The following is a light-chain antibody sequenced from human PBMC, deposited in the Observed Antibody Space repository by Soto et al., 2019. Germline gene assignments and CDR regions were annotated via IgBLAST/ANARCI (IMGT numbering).Light chain of an antibody. Sequence: DIQLTQSPSFLSASVGDRVTITCRATQGISHYLAWYQQKPGKAPKLLIYAASTLQSGVPSRFSGRGSGTEFTLTISSLQPEDFATYYCQQLNSYPPTFGQGTRLEIK. V-gene: IGKV1-9*01. CDR1: QGISHY. J-gene: IGKJ5*01. CDR3: QQLNSYPPT. CDR2: AAS.